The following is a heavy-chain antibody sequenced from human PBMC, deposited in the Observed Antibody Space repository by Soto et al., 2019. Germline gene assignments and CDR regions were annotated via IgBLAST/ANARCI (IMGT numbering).Heavy chain of an antibody. J-gene: IGHJ4*02. CDR1: GFTLGDYA. V-gene: IGHV3-9*01. CDR3: AKAPAAAYCSGGSCYARTYYFGY. D-gene: IGHD2-15*01. Sequence: PGRTLRRSCAASGFTLGDYAEPRVRHAHSKGLPWAPGISWNSGSLGYGDSVKGRFTISRDNAKNSLYLQMNSLRTEDTALYYCAKAPAAAYCSGGSCYARTYYFGYWGQVTLVTVSS. CDR2: ISWNSGSL.